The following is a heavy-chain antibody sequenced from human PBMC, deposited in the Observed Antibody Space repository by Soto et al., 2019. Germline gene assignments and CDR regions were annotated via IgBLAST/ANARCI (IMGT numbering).Heavy chain of an antibody. D-gene: IGHD1-1*01. J-gene: IGHJ6*02. CDR3: ARGKGMEEKSFYYGLDT. V-gene: IGHV1-3*01. CDR2: LNGGTGQT. CDR1: GYTFSTYA. Sequence: ASVKVSCKASGYTFSTYAMHWVRQAPGQSLEWMGWLNGGTGQTRYSQKFQDRVIITRDTSASTGYMELSSLTSEDTAVYYCARGKGMEEKSFYYGLDTWGQGTTVTVSS.